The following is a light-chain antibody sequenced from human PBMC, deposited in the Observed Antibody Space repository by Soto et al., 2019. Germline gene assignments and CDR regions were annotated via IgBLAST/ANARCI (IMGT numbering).Light chain of an antibody. CDR2: GAS. CDR1: QSVTNN. Sequence: EIVMTQSPDTLSVSPGERATLSCRASQSVTNNLAWYQRKPGQAPRLLIYGASTRATGIPARFSGSGSGTEFTLTISGLQSEDFAVYYCQLYNNWPFTFGGGTKVEIK. CDR3: QLYNNWPFT. J-gene: IGKJ4*01. V-gene: IGKV3-15*01.